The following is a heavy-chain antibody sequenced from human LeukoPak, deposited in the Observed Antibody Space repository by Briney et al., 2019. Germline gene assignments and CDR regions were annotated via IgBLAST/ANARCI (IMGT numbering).Heavy chain of an antibody. D-gene: IGHD6-13*01. V-gene: IGHV3-30*02. CDR3: AKEKPAAAGN. CDR2: IRYDGSNK. CDR1: GFTFSSYG. Sequence: AGGSLRLSCAASGFTFSSYGMHWVRQAPGKGLEWVAFIRYDGSNKYYADSVKGRFTISRDNSKNTLYLQMNSLRAEDTAVYYCAKEKPAAAGNWGQGTLVTVSS. J-gene: IGHJ4*02.